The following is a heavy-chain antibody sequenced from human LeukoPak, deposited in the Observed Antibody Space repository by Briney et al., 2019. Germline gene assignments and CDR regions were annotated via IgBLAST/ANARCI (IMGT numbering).Heavy chain of an antibody. J-gene: IGHJ4*02. CDR3: ARDLYDYSSSSPGGS. V-gene: IGHV3-21*01. Sequence: GGSLRLSCAASGFTFSSYSMNWVRQAPGKGLEWVSFISSSSSYIYYADSVKGRFTISRDNAKNSLYLQMNSLRAEDTAVYYCARDLYDYSSSSPGGSWGQGTLVTVSS. D-gene: IGHD6-6*01. CDR1: GFTFSSYS. CDR2: ISSSSSYI.